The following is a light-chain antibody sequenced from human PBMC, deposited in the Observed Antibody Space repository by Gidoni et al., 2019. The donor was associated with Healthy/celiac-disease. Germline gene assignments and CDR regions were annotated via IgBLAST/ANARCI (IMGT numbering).Light chain of an antibody. CDR1: SGSIASNY. CDR2: EHN. V-gene: IGLV6-57*02. Sequence: NFMLTQPPSVSQAPGTTVTSSCPGSSGSIASNYVQWYQQRPGRAPTTVIYEHNQRPSGVPDRFSGSIDRSSNSPSLTISGLKTEDEADYSSQSSASSNHVVFGGGTKLTVL. J-gene: IGLJ2*01. CDR3: QSSASSNHVV.